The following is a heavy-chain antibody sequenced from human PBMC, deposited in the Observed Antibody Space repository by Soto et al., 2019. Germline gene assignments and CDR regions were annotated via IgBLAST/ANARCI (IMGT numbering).Heavy chain of an antibody. Sequence: QVQLQESGPGLVKPSETLSLTCTVSGGSISSYYWSWIRQPPGKGLEWIGYIYYSGSTNYNPSLTSRVTISVDTSKNQFSLKLSSVTAADTAVYYCARLHGSGSYGYGMDVWGQGTTVTVSS. D-gene: IGHD3-10*01. V-gene: IGHV4-59*08. CDR3: ARLHGSGSYGYGMDV. J-gene: IGHJ6*02. CDR2: IYYSGST. CDR1: GGSISSYY.